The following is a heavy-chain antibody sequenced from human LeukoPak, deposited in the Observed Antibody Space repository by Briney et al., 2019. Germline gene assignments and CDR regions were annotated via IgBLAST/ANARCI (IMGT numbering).Heavy chain of an antibody. CDR1: EYTFTDYY. J-gene: IGHJ5*02. CDR2: INPTSGGT. Sequence: ASVKVSREASEYTFTDYYIHWVRQPPGQGLEWMGWINPTSGGTNYSQKFQGRVTMTTDTSGSIVYMELSRLTSDDTAVYYCTRDARVRSGVGWFDPWGQGTLVSVSS. D-gene: IGHD3-3*01. CDR3: TRDARVRSGVGWFDP. V-gene: IGHV1-2*02.